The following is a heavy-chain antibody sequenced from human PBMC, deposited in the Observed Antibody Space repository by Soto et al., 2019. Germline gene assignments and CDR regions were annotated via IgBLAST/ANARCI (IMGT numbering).Heavy chain of an antibody. CDR3: ARGSTGTMDHDY. Sequence: SETLSLTCAVYGGSFSGYYWSWIRQPPGKGLEWIGEINHSGSTNYNPSLKSRVTISVDTSKNQFSLKLSSVTAADTAVYYCARGSTGTMDHDYWGQGTLVTVTS. D-gene: IGHD1-7*01. CDR2: INHSGST. CDR1: GGSFSGYY. J-gene: IGHJ4*02. V-gene: IGHV4-34*01.